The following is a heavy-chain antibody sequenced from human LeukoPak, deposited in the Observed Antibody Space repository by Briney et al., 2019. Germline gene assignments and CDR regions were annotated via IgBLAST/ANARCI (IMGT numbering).Heavy chain of an antibody. CDR3: ARKRYGSGSCYLDY. V-gene: IGHV4-39*01. D-gene: IGHD3-10*01. CDR1: GGSISSSNYY. CDR2: VYYSGST. J-gene: IGHJ4*02. Sequence: SETLSLTCTVSGGSISSSNYYWGWIRQPPGKGLEWIGSVYYSGSTYYNPSLKSRVTISVDTSKNQFSLKLSSVTAADTAVYYCARKRYGSGSCYLDYWGQGTLVTVSS.